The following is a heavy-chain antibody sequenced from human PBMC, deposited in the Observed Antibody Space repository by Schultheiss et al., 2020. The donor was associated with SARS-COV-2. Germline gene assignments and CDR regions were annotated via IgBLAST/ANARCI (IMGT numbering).Heavy chain of an antibody. Sequence: TLSLTCTVSGGSISSYYWSWIRQPPGKALEWLALIDWDDDKYYSPSLKTRLTISKDTSQNQVVLTMTNMDPVDTATYFCARAYGDYNGYFDYWGQGALVTVSS. CDR2: IDWDDDK. CDR3: ARAYGDYNGYFDY. CDR1: GGSISSYY. V-gene: IGHV2-70*18. J-gene: IGHJ4*02. D-gene: IGHD4-17*01.